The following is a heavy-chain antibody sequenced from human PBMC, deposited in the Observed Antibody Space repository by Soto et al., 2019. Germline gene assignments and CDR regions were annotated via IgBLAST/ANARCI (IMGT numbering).Heavy chain of an antibody. CDR1: GYSFTTSW. CDR2: IFPGDSDT. CDR3: AAGSDYGGAFLY. V-gene: IGHV5-51*01. D-gene: IGHD6-25*01. Sequence: GGSLKISCKATGYSFTTSWIGWVRQKPGKGLEWMGVIFPGDSDTRYSPSFEGHVSISADKSITSAFLEWSSLKPSDTAIYYCAAGSDYGGAFLYWGQGSLVTVSS. J-gene: IGHJ4*02.